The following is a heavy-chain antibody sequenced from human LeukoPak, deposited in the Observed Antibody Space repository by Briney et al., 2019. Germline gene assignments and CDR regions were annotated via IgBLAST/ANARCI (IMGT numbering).Heavy chain of an antibody. CDR1: GYTFTSYD. D-gene: IGHD6-13*01. CDR3: ARGSSSLGDLNIID. CDR2: MNPNSGNT. J-gene: IGHJ4*02. Sequence: ASVKVSCKASGYTFTSYDINWVRQATGQGLEWMGWMNPNSGNTGYAQKFQGRGTMTRNTSISTAYMELSSLRSEDTAVYYCARGSSSLGDLNIIDWGQGTLVTVSS. V-gene: IGHV1-8*01.